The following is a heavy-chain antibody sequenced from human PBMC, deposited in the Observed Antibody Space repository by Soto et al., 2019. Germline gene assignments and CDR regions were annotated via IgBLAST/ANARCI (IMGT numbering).Heavy chain of an antibody. CDR2: IIGSGGNST. D-gene: IGHD2-15*01. Sequence: EVQLLESGGGLVQPGGSLRLSCAASGFTFSTYAMSWVRQAPGKGLEWVSAIIGSGGNSTFDGESVNGRFTISRDNSKNTLYMQMNSLGAEDTAVYYCAKCGGICCFDNWGQGTLVTVSS. CDR1: GFTFSTYA. J-gene: IGHJ4*02. V-gene: IGHV3-23*01. CDR3: AKCGGICCFDN.